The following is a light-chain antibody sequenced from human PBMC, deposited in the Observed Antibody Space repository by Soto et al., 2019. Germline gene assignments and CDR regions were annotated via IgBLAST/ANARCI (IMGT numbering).Light chain of an antibody. CDR3: LLTYSDAVV. CDR2: DIS. V-gene: IGLV7-46*01. CDR1: TGAVTSGHY. J-gene: IGLJ3*02. Sequence: QAVLTQEPSLTLSPGGTVTLTFGSSTGAVTSGHYPYWFQQKPGQAPRTLIYDISKKHSWTPARFSGSLLGDKAALTLSGVQPEDEAEYYCLLTYSDAVVFGGGTKVTVL.